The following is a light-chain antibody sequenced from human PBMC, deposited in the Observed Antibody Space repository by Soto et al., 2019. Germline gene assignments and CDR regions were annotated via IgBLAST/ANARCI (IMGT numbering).Light chain of an antibody. CDR1: SSDVGGYDY. CDR3: ISYASINTYV. J-gene: IGLJ1*01. CDR2: DVT. Sequence: QSALTQPASVSGSPGPSITISCTGTSSDVGGYDYVSWYQQHPGKAPKLMIYDVTNRPSGVSNRFSGSKSGNTASLTISGLQAEDEADYYCISYASINTYVFGTGTXVTVL. V-gene: IGLV2-14*01.